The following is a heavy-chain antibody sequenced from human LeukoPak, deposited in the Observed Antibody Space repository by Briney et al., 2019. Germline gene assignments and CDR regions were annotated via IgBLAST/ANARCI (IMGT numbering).Heavy chain of an antibody. Sequence: PGGSLRLSCVGSGFTFSADSMNWVRQAPDKGLEWISYISRSGSTTYYGDSVKGRSTISRDNAKNSVFLQLNSLRVEGTAVYFCARDRPGKYYFDSWGQGALVIVSS. D-gene: IGHD1-14*01. CDR1: GFTFSADS. V-gene: IGHV3-48*04. J-gene: IGHJ4*02. CDR2: ISRSGSTT. CDR3: ARDRPGKYYFDS.